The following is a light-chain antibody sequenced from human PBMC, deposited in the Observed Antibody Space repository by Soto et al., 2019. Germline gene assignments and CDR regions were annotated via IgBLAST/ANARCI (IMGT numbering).Light chain of an antibody. Sequence: EVGLTQSPGTLSLSPGERATLSCRASQSVSSSYLAWYQQKPGQAPRLLIHGATTRATGIPARFSGSGSGTEFTLTISSLQSEGFAVYYCQQYNNWPRTFGQGTKVDVK. V-gene: IGKV3-15*01. J-gene: IGKJ1*01. CDR3: QQYNNWPRT. CDR1: QSVSSSY. CDR2: GAT.